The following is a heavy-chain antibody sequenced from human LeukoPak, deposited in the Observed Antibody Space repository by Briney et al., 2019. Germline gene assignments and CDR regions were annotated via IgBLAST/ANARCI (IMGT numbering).Heavy chain of an antibody. V-gene: IGHV4-39*01. Sequence: SETLSLTCTVSGGSISSSSYYWGWIRQPPGKGLEWIGSIYYSGSTYYNPSLKSRVTISVDTSKNQFSLKLSSVTAADTAVYYCASRPRTTVIDYWGQGTLATVSS. CDR3: ASRPRTTVIDY. CDR1: GGSISSSSYY. CDR2: IYYSGST. D-gene: IGHD4-11*01. J-gene: IGHJ4*02.